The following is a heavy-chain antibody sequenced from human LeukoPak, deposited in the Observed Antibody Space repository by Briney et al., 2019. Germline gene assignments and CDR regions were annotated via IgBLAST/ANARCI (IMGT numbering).Heavy chain of an antibody. Sequence: SVKVSCKASGGTFSSYAISWVRQAPGQGLEWMGGIIPIFGTANYAQKFQGRVTMTRDTSISTAYMELSRLRSDDTAVYYCARDRVEPGGFGYWGQGTLVTVSS. CDR2: IIPIFGTA. CDR3: ARDRVEPGGFGY. V-gene: IGHV1-69*05. J-gene: IGHJ4*02. D-gene: IGHD1-1*01. CDR1: GGTFSSYA.